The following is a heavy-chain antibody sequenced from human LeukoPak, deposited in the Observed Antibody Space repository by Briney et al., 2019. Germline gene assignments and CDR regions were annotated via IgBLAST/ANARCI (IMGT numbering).Heavy chain of an antibody. CDR2: IRYDESNR. CDR1: GFSFSSYD. D-gene: IGHD6-19*01. J-gene: IGHJ5*02. V-gene: IGHV3-30*02. CDR3: AKGGHFSGWPNWFDP. Sequence: GGSLRLSCSASGFSFSSYDMGWVRQAPGKGLEWVTFIRYDESNRDYADSVKGRFTISRDNSKNTLYLQMNSLRPEDTAVYYCAKGGHFSGWPNWFDPWGQGTLVTVSS.